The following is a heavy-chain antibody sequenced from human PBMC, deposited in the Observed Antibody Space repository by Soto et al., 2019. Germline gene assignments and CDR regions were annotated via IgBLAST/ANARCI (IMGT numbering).Heavy chain of an antibody. CDR2: IYYSGST. Sequence: QVQLQESGPGLVKPSETLSLTWTVSGGSISSYYWSWIRQPPGKGLEWIGYIYYSGSTNYNPSLKSRVTISVDTSKNHFSLKLSSVTAADTAVYYCARGYSSGWSDAFDIWGQGTMVTVSS. J-gene: IGHJ3*02. CDR3: ARGYSSGWSDAFDI. V-gene: IGHV4-59*01. CDR1: GGSISSYY. D-gene: IGHD6-19*01.